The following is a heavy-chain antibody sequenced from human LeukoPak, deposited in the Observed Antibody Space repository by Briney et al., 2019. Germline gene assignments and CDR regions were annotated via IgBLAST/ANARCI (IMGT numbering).Heavy chain of an antibody. V-gene: IGHV4-30-2*01. CDR2: IYHSGST. CDR1: GGSISSGGYS. CDR3: ARDRKTGLGPYCYYGMDV. J-gene: IGHJ6*02. Sequence: SQTLSLTCAVSGGSISSGGYSWSWIRQPPGKGLEWIGYIYHSGSTYYNPSLKSRVTIPVDRSKNQSSLKLSSVTAADTAVYYCARDRKTGLGPYCYYGMDVWGQGTTVTVAS. D-gene: IGHD1-14*01.